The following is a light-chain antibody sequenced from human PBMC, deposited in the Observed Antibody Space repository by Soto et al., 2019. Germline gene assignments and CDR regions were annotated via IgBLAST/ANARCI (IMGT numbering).Light chain of an antibody. V-gene: IGKV3-11*01. CDR2: DAS. CDR1: QSVSSY. Sequence: EIEMTQSPATLSLSPEERATLSCRASQSVSSYLAWYQQKPGQAPRLLIYDASNRATGIPARFSGSGSGTDFTLTISSLEPEDFAVYYCQQRSNWQITFGQGTRLEIK. J-gene: IGKJ5*01. CDR3: QQRSNWQIT.